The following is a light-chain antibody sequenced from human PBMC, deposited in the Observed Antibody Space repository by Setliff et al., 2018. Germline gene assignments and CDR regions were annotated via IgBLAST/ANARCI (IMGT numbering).Light chain of an antibody. CDR3: SSYTSLSTRV. Sequence: QSALTQPASVSGSPGQSITISCTGTSSDVGDYKYVSWYQQLPGKAPKLIIFEASNRPSGIPNRFSGSKSGNTASLSISGLQAEDEADYYCSSYTSLSTRVFGTGTKGTVL. J-gene: IGLJ1*01. V-gene: IGLV2-14*01. CDR2: EAS. CDR1: SSDVGDYKY.